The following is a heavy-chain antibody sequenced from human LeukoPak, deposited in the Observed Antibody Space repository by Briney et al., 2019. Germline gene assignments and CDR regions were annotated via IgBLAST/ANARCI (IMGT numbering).Heavy chain of an antibody. Sequence: PSQTLSLTCTVSVGSISSGDYYWSWIRQPPGKGLEWIGYIYYGASTYYNPSLKSRVTISVDTSKNQFSLKLSSVTAADTAVYYCARELRFPRYMDVWGKGTTVTVSS. CDR1: VGSISSGDYY. CDR2: IYYGAST. CDR3: ARELRFPRYMDV. V-gene: IGHV4-30-4*08. D-gene: IGHD3-3*01. J-gene: IGHJ6*03.